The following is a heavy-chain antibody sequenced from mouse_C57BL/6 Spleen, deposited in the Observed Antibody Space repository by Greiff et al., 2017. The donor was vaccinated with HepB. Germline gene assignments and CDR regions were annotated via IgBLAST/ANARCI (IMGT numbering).Heavy chain of an antibody. CDR3: TREGLAWFAY. CDR1: GYTFTDYE. J-gene: IGHJ3*01. D-gene: IGHD3-3*01. V-gene: IGHV1-15*01. Sequence: QVQLQQPGAELVRPGASVTLSCKASGYTFTDYEMHWVKQTPVHGLEWIGAIDPETGGTAYNQKFKGKAILTADKSSSTAYMALRSLTSEDSAVYYCTREGLAWFAYWGQGTLVTVSA. CDR2: IDPETGGT.